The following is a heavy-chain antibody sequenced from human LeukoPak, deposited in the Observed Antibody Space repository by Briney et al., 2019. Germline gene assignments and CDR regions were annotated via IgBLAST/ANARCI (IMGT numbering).Heavy chain of an antibody. D-gene: IGHD3-3*01. Sequence: SETLSLTCTVSGGSISSYYWSWIRQPPGKGLEWMGYILYSGTTNYNPSLQSRVTISVDTSKSQFSLKLSSVTAADTAVYYCARSPGGFWSGYYLYYYYYMDVWGKGTTVTVSS. CDR3: ARSPGGFWSGYYLYYYYYMDV. CDR1: GGSISSYY. CDR2: ILYSGTT. V-gene: IGHV4-59*12. J-gene: IGHJ6*03.